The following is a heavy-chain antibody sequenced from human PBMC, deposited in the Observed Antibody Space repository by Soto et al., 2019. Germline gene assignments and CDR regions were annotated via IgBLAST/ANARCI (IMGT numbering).Heavy chain of an antibody. D-gene: IGHD3-3*01. V-gene: IGHV5-51*01. CDR1: GYSFSSYW. CDR2: IYPCDSDT. CDR3: ARYDFKYSSQRSGGRIYYGMEV. Sequence: PGESLNISCKGSGYSFSSYWIGWGRQMPVKGLKWMGIIYPCDSDTRYSPSFQGQVTISADKSISTAYLQWSSLKASDTAMYYCARYDFKYSSQRSGGRIYYGMEVWGQGTTVTVS. J-gene: IGHJ6*02.